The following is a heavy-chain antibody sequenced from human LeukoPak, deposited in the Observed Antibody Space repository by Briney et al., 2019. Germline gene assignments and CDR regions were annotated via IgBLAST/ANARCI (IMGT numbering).Heavy chain of an antibody. CDR3: ARRRAGSGCYRGYYYYMDV. J-gene: IGHJ6*03. Sequence: ASVKVSCKASGYTFTSYAMNWVRQAPGQGLEWMGWINTNTGNPTYAQGFTGRFVFSLDTSVSTAYLQISSLKAEDTAVYYCARRRAGSGCYRGYYYYMDVWGKGTTVTVSS. CDR2: INTNTGNP. D-gene: IGHD3-10*01. V-gene: IGHV7-4-1*02. CDR1: GYTFTSYA.